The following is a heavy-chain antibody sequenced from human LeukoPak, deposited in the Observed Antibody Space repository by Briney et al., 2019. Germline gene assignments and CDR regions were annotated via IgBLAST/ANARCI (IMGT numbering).Heavy chain of an antibody. J-gene: IGHJ4*02. CDR3: ARVFFPHSHLACDY. Sequence: NPSETLSLTCAVYGGSFSGYYWSWIRQPPGKGLEWIGEINHSGSTNYNPSLKSRVTISVDTSKNQFSLKLSSVTAADTAVYYCARVFFPHSHLACDYWGQGTLVTVSS. CDR2: INHSGST. CDR1: GGSFSGYY. D-gene: IGHD2-15*01. V-gene: IGHV4-34*01.